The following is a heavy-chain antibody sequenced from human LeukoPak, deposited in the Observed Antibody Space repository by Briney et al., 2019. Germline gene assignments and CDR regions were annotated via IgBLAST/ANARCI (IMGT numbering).Heavy chain of an antibody. CDR1: GFTFSSSS. J-gene: IGHJ4*02. Sequence: GGSLRLSCAASGFTFSSSSISWVRQAPGKGLEWVSVLHTGGRTFYADSVMGRFTISTDNSKNTLFLQMNSLRAEDTAVYYCARDPSGNLYFDYWGQGALVTVSS. CDR3: ARDPSGNLYFDY. D-gene: IGHD6-19*01. V-gene: IGHV3-53*01. CDR2: LHTGGRT.